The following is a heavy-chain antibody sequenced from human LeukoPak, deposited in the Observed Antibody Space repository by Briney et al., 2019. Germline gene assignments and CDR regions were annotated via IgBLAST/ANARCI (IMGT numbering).Heavy chain of an antibody. CDR1: GFTFSSYA. V-gene: IGHV3-30*02. CDR3: ARDSGSHGAFDI. Sequence: GGSLRLSCAASGFTFSSYAMHWVRQAPGKGLEWVAFIRYDGSNKYYADSVKGRFTISRDNSKNTLFLQMSSLRVEDTAVYYCARDSGSHGAFDIWGQGTMVTVSS. CDR2: IRYDGSNK. D-gene: IGHD1-26*01. J-gene: IGHJ3*02.